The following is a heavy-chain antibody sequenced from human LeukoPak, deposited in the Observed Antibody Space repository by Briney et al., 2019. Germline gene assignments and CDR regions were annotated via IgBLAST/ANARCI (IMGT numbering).Heavy chain of an antibody. V-gene: IGHV3-9*01. D-gene: IGHD3-10*01. CDR3: AKAYGSGSYYYFDY. CDR1: GFTFDDYA. J-gene: IGHJ4*02. CDR2: ISWNSGSI. Sequence: HSGGSLRLSCAASGFTFDDYAMHWVRQAPGKGLEWVSGISWNSGSIGYADSVKGRFTISRDNAKNSLYLQMNSLRAEDTALYYCAKAYGSGSYYYFDYWGQGTLVTVSS.